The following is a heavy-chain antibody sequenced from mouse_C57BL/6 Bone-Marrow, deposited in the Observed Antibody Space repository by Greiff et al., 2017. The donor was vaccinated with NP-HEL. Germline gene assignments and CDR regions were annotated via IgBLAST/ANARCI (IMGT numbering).Heavy chain of an antibody. Sequence: VQLQQSGAELVKPGASVKLSCTASGFNIKDYYMHWVKQRPEQGLEWIGRIDPEDGDTKYAPKFQGKATITADTSSNTAYLQLSSLTSEDTAVYYCASSSGYALCAMDYWGQGTSVTVSS. CDR3: ASSSGYALCAMDY. CDR2: IDPEDGDT. V-gene: IGHV14-2*01. D-gene: IGHD3-2*02. CDR1: GFNIKDYY. J-gene: IGHJ4*01.